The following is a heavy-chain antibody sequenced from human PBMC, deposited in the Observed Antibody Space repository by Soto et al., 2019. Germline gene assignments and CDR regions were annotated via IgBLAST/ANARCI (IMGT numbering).Heavy chain of an antibody. D-gene: IGHD1-26*01. Sequence: QVQLVESGGGLVKPGGSLRLSCAASGFTFSDYYMSWIRQAPGKGLEWVSYISSSGITIYYADSVKGRFTISRDNAKNSLYLQMNSLRAEDTAVYYCAGDSFPVGKTLVDSSHYYMDVWGKGTPVTVSS. CDR2: ISSSGITI. V-gene: IGHV3-11*01. CDR3: AGDSFPVGKTLVDSSHYYMDV. CDR1: GFTFSDYY. J-gene: IGHJ6*03.